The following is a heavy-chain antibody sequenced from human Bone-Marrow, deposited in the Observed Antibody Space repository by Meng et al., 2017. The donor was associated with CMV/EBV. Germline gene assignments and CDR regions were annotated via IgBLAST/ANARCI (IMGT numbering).Heavy chain of an antibody. CDR3: ARAPGSHIDY. J-gene: IGHJ4*02. D-gene: IGHD3-10*01. Sequence: GESLKISCAASGFTFSSYAMSWVRQAPGKGLEWVTVISYDGSNKYYADSVKGRFTISRDNSKNTLYLQMNSLRTEDTAVYYCARAPGSHIDYWGQGTLVTVSS. CDR1: GFTFSSYA. V-gene: IGHV3-30*04. CDR2: ISYDGSNK.